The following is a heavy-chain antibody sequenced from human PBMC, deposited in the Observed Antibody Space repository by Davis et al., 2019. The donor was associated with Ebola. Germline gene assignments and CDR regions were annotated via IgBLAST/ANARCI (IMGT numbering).Heavy chain of an antibody. CDR2: ITSSSSII. CDR1: GFSFSTYS. J-gene: IGHJ4*02. D-gene: IGHD6-19*01. V-gene: IGHV3-48*02. Sequence: GESLKISCAASGFSFSTYSMNWVRQAPGKGLEWISYITSSSSIIYYADSVKGRLTISRDNAKNSLYLQMNSLREEDTAVYYCAATRYKSGWYPDYWGQGTLVTVSS. CDR3: AATRYKSGWYPDY.